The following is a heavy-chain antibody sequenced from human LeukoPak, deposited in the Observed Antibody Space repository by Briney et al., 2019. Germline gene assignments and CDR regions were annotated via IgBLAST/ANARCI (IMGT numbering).Heavy chain of an antibody. CDR1: GGSISSYY. CDR2: IYYSGSA. J-gene: IGHJ3*02. Sequence: SETLSLTCTVSGGSISSYYWSWLPQPPGEGLEWIGYIYYSGSANYNPSLMSRVTISVASSTNQFSLKLSSVTVADTAVYYCARGEGYCSSTSCYDDAFDIWGQGTMVTVSS. D-gene: IGHD2-2*01. CDR3: ARGEGYCSSTSCYDDAFDI. V-gene: IGHV4-59*01.